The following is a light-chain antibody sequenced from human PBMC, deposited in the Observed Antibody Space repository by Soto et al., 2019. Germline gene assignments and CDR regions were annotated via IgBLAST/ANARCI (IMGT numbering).Light chain of an antibody. V-gene: IGKV3-20*01. CDR3: QQYDSLPIT. CDR2: RAS. CDR1: QSIITAY. J-gene: IGKJ5*01. Sequence: EIVLTQSPGTLSLSPGERATLSCRASQSIITAYLTWYQQKPGQAPRLLIYRASNRATGIPDRFSGSESGTDFTLTISRLEPEDFAVYYCQQYDSLPITFGQGTRLEIK.